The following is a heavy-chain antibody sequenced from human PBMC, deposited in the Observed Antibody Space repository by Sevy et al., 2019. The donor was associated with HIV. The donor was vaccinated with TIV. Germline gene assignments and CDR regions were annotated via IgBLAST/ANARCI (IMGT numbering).Heavy chain of an antibody. CDR1: GYTFTSYY. V-gene: IGHV1-46*01. D-gene: IGHD2-2*01. CDR2: INPSGGST. CDR3: AREINCSSTSCYDGSYDY. Sequence: ASVKVSCKASGYTFTSYYMHWVRQAPGQGLEWMGIINPSGGSTSYAQKFQGRVTMTRDTSTSTVYMGLSSLRSEDTAVYYCAREINCSSTSCYDGSYDYWGQGTLVTVSS. J-gene: IGHJ4*02.